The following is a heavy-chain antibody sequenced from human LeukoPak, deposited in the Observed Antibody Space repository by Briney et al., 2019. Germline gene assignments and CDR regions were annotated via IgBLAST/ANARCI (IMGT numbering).Heavy chain of an antibody. V-gene: IGHV6-1*01. CDR3: ARTPSTSIAARPGFDY. Sequence: SQTLSLTCAISGDSVSSNSAAWNWIRQPPSRGLEWLGRTYYRSKWYNDYAVSVKSRITINPDTSKNQFSLQLNSVTPEDTAVYYCARTPSTSIAARPGFDYWGQGTLVTVSS. J-gene: IGHJ4*02. D-gene: IGHD6-6*01. CDR2: TYYRSKWYN. CDR1: GDSVSSNSAA.